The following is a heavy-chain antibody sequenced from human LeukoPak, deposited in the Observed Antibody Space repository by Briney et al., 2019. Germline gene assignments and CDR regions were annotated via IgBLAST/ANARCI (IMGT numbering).Heavy chain of an antibody. CDR3: ARDPVEWELLLDC. V-gene: IGHV3-7*01. CDR1: GFTFSNYW. Sequence: GSLILSCAASGFTFSNYWMGWVRQAPGKRPEWVANMNIDGSEKYYADSVKGRFTISRDNARNSVYLQMNSLRVEDTAVYYCARDPVEWELLLDCWGQGTLVTVSS. CDR2: MNIDGSEK. J-gene: IGHJ4*02. D-gene: IGHD1-26*01.